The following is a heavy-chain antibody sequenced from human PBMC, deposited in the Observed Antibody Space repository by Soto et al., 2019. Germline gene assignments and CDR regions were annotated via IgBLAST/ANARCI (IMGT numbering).Heavy chain of an antibody. CDR3: AREGGGGFGDV. J-gene: IGHJ6*02. Sequence: EVQLVESGGGLVQPGGSLRLSCAASGFTFSSYYMNWVRQAPGKGLVWVARITSDGSSTTYADSVKGRFTISRDNAKNTLYRQMHSLRAEDTAVYPCAREGGGGFGDVWGQGATVTGSS. CDR2: ITSDGSST. V-gene: IGHV3-74*01. CDR1: GFTFSSYY. D-gene: IGHD3-10*01.